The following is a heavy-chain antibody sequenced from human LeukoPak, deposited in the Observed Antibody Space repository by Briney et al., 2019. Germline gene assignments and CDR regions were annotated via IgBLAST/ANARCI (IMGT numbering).Heavy chain of an antibody. CDR2: VNDSGST. D-gene: IGHD6-13*01. CDR3: ARDSSYTTSWPFAY. J-gene: IGHJ4*02. Sequence: PSETLSLTCAVYGESCNNYYWRWIRQPPGKGLEGIGDVNDSGSTNYNPSLKSRVTISVDTSKNQLSLKLTSVTAADTAVYYCARDSSYTTSWPFAYWGQGNLVTVSS. V-gene: IGHV4-34*01. CDR1: GESCNNYY.